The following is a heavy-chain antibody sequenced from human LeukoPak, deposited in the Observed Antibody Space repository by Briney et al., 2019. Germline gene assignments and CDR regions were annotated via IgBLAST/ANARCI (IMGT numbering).Heavy chain of an antibody. CDR2: IDNDGHGI. CDR3: VTGGGWVPSFGVVTHIDV. Sequence: GGSLRLSCAASGFTFSGYWMRWVRQGPEKGLELVSRIDNDGHGILYADSVKGRFTTSRDNAKNTLYLQMNSLRFEDTAVYYCVTGGGWVPSFGVVTHIDVWGKGTTVTVSS. V-gene: IGHV3-74*03. D-gene: IGHD3-3*01. J-gene: IGHJ6*03. CDR1: GFTFSGYW.